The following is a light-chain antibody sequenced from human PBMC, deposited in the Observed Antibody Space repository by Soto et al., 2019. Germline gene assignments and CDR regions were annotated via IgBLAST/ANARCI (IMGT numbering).Light chain of an antibody. CDR2: SND. V-gene: IGLV1-44*01. Sequence: QSVLTQAPSASGTPGQRVTISCSGSSSNIGSNTVSWYQQVPGTAPKLLIYSNDQRPSGVPDRFSRSKSGTSASLAIGGLQSEDEADYYCAAWDDSLNGWVFGGGTKLTVL. J-gene: IGLJ3*02. CDR3: AAWDDSLNGWV. CDR1: SSNIGSNT.